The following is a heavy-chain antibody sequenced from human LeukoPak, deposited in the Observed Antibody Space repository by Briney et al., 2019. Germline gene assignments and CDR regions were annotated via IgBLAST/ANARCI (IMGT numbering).Heavy chain of an antibody. D-gene: IGHD2-2*02. CDR2: IRYDGSNK. Sequence: GGSLRLSCAASGFTFSSYGMHWVRQAPGKGLEWVAFIRYDGSNKYYADSVKGRFTISRDNSKNTLYLQMNSLRAEDTAVYYCAKDRRYCSSTSCYTEGLFDYWGQGTLVTVSS. CDR1: GFTFSSYG. V-gene: IGHV3-30*02. CDR3: AKDRRYCSSTSCYTEGLFDY. J-gene: IGHJ4*02.